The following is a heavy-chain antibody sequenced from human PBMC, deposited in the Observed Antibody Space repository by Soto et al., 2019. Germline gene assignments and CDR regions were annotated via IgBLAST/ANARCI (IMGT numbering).Heavy chain of an antibody. J-gene: IGHJ4*02. V-gene: IGHV4-39*01. D-gene: IGHD2-15*01. CDR3: ARRTVVSSGYFDY. Sequence: QLQLQESGPGLVKPSETLSLTCTVSGGSISSSSYYWGWIRQPPGKGLEWIGSIYYSGSTYYNPSLKSRVAISVDTAKNQFSLKLSSVTAADTAVYYCARRTVVSSGYFDYWGQGTLVTVSS. CDR1: GGSISSSSYY. CDR2: IYYSGST.